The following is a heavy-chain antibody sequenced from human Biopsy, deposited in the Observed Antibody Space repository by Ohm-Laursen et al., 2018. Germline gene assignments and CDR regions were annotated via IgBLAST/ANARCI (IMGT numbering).Heavy chain of an antibody. V-gene: IGHV3-33*06. D-gene: IGHD2-8*01. Sequence: SLRLSCSASGFTFSSYGMHWVRQAPGKGLEWVAAIWYDRSNKNYADSVKGRFTISRDNSKNTLYLQMNSLRGEDTAVYYCAKCMTGGSNYYFHHCGQGTLVTVSS. CDR2: IWYDRSNK. CDR1: GFTFSSYG. CDR3: AKCMTGGSNYYFHH. J-gene: IGHJ4*02.